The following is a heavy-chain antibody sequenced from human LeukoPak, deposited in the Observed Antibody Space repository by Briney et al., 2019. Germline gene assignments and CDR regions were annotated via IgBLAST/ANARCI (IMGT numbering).Heavy chain of an antibody. CDR2: IIPIFGTA. Sequence: SVKVSCKASGGTFSSHAISWVRQAPGQGLEWMGGIIPIFGTAKYAQKFQGRVTITADESTSTAYMELSSLRSEDTAVYYCARELGYCSGGSCYHNWFDPWGQGTLVTVSS. V-gene: IGHV1-69*13. J-gene: IGHJ5*02. CDR1: GGTFSSHA. D-gene: IGHD2-15*01. CDR3: ARELGYCSGGSCYHNWFDP.